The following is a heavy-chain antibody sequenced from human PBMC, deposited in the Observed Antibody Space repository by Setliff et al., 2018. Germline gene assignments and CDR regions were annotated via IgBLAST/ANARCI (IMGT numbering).Heavy chain of an antibody. D-gene: IGHD3-10*01. J-gene: IGHJ4*02. CDR1: GGSISSYY. V-gene: IGHV4-34*12. CDR2: IIHSGST. Sequence: SETLSLTCTVSGGSISSYYWSWIRQPPGKRLEWIGEIIHSGSTNYNPSLKSRVTISMDTSKNQFSLKLSSVTAADTAVYYCARFYGSSAFDYWGQGTLVTVSS. CDR3: ARFYGSSAFDY.